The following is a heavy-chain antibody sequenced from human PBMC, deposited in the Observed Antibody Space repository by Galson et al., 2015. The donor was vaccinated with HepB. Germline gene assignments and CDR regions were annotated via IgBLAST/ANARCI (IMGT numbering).Heavy chain of an antibody. Sequence: LRLSCAASGFTFSSYAMSWVRQAPGKGLEWVSAISGSGGSTYYADSVKGRFTISRDNSKNTLYLQMNSLRAEDTAVYYCAKDSRGGMIVVVNWFDPWGQGTLVTVSS. CDR3: AKDSRGGMIVVVNWFDP. V-gene: IGHV3-23*01. CDR2: ISGSGGST. D-gene: IGHD3-22*01. CDR1: GFTFSSYA. J-gene: IGHJ5*02.